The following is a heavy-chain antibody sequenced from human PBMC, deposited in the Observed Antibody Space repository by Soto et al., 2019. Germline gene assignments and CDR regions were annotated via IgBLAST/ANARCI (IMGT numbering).Heavy chain of an antibody. D-gene: IGHD6-19*01. CDR2: IYYSGST. J-gene: IGHJ6*02. CDR1: GGSISSYY. Sequence: SSETLSLTCTVSGGSISSYYWSWIRQPPGKGLEWIGYIYYSGSTNYNPSLKSRVTISVDTSKNQFSLKLSSVTAADTAVYYCASSPASSGWYKGGDYYYGMDVWGQGTTVTVS. V-gene: IGHV4-59*01. CDR3: ASSPASSGWYKGGDYYYGMDV.